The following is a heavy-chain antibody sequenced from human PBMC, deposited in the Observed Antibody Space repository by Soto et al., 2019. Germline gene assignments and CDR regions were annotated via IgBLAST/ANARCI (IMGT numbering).Heavy chain of an antibody. Sequence: GGSLRLSCAASGFTFSSYGMHWVRQAPGKGLQGVAVISEYGSNKYYADSVKGTFTLSRDNYKNTLYLKMNSLRDEDTDVYYCANEAGNEKKIAAAGLGDYWGQGPLVTVSS. J-gene: IGHJ4*02. CDR3: ANEAGNEKKIAAAGLGDY. CDR1: GFTFSSYG. V-gene: IGHV3-30*18. D-gene: IGHD6-13*01. CDR2: ISEYGSNK.